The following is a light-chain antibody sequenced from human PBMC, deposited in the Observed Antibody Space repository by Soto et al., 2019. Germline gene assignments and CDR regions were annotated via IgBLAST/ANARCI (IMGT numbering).Light chain of an antibody. CDR1: QAIINY. Sequence: DIQMTQSPSSLSASVGDRVTITCRASQAIINYLAWYQQKPGKVPKLLIYAASTLQPGVPSRFSGSGSGTDFTLTISSLQPEDVATYYCQKYNSAPLTFGGGTKVDIK. CDR2: AAS. V-gene: IGKV1-27*01. J-gene: IGKJ4*01. CDR3: QKYNSAPLT.